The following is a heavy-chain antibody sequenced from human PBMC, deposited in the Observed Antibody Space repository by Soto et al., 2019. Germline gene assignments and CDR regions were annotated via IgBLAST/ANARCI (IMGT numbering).Heavy chain of an antibody. Sequence: QVQLMQSGAEVKKPGSSVKVSCKASGGTFSTSAISWVRQAPGEGLEWVGGIMPVFATPDYAQKFQGRVTISADESTTTAYLELTSLTTDDTAVYYCASDTDRQQLGGNYYYIVAVWGQGTAITVSS. J-gene: IGHJ6*02. CDR1: GGTFSTSA. D-gene: IGHD3-3*02. CDR2: IMPVFATP. V-gene: IGHV1-69*12. CDR3: ASDTDRQQLGGNYYYIVAV.